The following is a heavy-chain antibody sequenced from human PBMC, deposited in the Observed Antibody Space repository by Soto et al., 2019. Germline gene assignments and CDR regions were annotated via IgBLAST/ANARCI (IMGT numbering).Heavy chain of an antibody. J-gene: IGHJ4*02. V-gene: IGHV1-8*01. Sequence: GASVKVSCKASGYTFTSYDINWVRQATGQGLEWMGWMNPNSGNTTYEQKFQGWVTMTRDTSINTAYIDLRSLRFNDTAVYYCARDQGNSSSWPIDFWGQGTQVTVSS. CDR2: MNPNSGNT. CDR1: GYTFTSYD. CDR3: ARDQGNSSSWPIDF. D-gene: IGHD6-13*01.